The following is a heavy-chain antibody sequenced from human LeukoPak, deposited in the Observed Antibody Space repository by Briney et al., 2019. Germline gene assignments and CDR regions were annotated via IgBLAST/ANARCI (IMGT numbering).Heavy chain of an antibody. V-gene: IGHV3-23*01. CDR1: GFTFSSYA. Sequence: GGSLRLSCVASGFTFSSYAMNWVRQAPGKGLEWVSAISGSGGSTYYADSVKGRFTISRDNSKNTLYLQMNSLRAEDTAVYYCAKEGSVVPAANRDYWGQGTLVTVSS. CDR3: AKEGSVVPAANRDY. D-gene: IGHD2-2*01. J-gene: IGHJ4*02. CDR2: ISGSGGST.